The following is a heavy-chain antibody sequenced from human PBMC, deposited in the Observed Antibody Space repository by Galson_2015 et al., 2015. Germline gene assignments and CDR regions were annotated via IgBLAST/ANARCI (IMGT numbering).Heavy chain of an antibody. D-gene: IGHD5-12*01. CDR1: GGTFSSYA. J-gene: IGHJ4*02. CDR3: ARGKYSGYDPWVY. Sequence: SVKVSCKASGGTFSSYAISWVRQAPGQGLEWMGGIIPIFGTANYAQKFQGRATITADESTSTAYMELSSLRSEDTAVYYCARGKYSGYDPWVYWGQGTLVTVSS. CDR2: IIPIFGTA. V-gene: IGHV1-69*13.